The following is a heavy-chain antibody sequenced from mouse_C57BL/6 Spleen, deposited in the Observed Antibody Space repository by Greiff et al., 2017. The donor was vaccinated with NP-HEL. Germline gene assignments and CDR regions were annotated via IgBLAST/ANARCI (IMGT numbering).Heavy chain of an antibody. V-gene: IGHV1-69*01. CDR3: ARTEDGYHDY. J-gene: IGHJ2*01. D-gene: IGHD2-3*01. CDR1: GYTFTSYW. CDR2: IDPSDSYT. Sequence: QVQLKQPGAELVMPGASVKLSCKASGYTFTSYWMHWVKQRPGQGLEWIGEIDPSDSYTNYNQKFKGKSTLTVDKSSSTAYMQLSSLTSEDSAVYYCARTEDGYHDYWGQGTTLTVSS.